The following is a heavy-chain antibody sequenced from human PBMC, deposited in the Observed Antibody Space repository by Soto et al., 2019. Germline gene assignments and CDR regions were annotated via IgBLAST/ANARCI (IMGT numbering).Heavy chain of an antibody. CDR2: FYYSGST. D-gene: IGHD1-1*01. J-gene: IGHJ3*02. Sequence: QLQLQESGPGLVKPSETLSLTCTVAGGSVSSSTYYWGWIRQPPGKGLEWIATFYYSGSTYHNPSLNSRVPISADTSKNQFSLKLSSVTATDTAVYYCARHHGTYYDAFDIWGQGTMVTVSS. CDR1: GGSVSSSTYY. CDR3: ARHHGTYYDAFDI. V-gene: IGHV4-39*01.